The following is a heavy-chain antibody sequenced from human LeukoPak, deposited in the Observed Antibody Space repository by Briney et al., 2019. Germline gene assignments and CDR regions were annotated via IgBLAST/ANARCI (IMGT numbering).Heavy chain of an antibody. V-gene: IGHV1-24*01. Sequence: EASVKVSCKVSGYTLTELSMHWVRQAPGKGLEWMGGFDPEDGETIYAQKFQGRVTMTRDTSIGTAYMELSRLRSDDTAVYYCASSYDFWSGRSYNAFDIWGQGTMVTVSS. CDR2: FDPEDGET. CDR1: GYTLTELS. CDR3: ASSYDFWSGRSYNAFDI. D-gene: IGHD3-3*01. J-gene: IGHJ3*02.